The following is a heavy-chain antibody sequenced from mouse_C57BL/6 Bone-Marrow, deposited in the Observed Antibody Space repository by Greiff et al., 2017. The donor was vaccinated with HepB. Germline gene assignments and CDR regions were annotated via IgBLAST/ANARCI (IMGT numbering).Heavy chain of an antibody. CDR2: IWGVGST. CDR3: ARASRWLLFAY. D-gene: IGHD2-3*01. V-gene: IGHV2-6*01. CDR1: GFSLTSYG. J-gene: IGHJ3*01. Sequence: QVQLKESGPGLVAPSQSLSITCTVSGFSLTSYGVDWVRQSPGKGLEWLGVIWGVGSTNYNSALKSRLSISKDNSKSQVFLKMNSLQTDDTALYYCARASRWLLFAYWGQGTLVTVSA.